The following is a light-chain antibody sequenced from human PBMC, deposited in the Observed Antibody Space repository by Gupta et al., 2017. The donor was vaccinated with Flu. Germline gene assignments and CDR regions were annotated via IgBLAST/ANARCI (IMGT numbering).Light chain of an antibody. Sequence: EIVLTQSPATLSLSPGERATLSCRASQSVGSFLAWYQQKPGQAPRLLIYDASNRATGIPVRFSGSGSGTDFTLTVSSLEPEDFAVYYCQQRSNWLLTFGGGTKVEIK. J-gene: IGKJ4*01. CDR2: DAS. V-gene: IGKV3-11*01. CDR3: QQRSNWLLT. CDR1: QSVGSF.